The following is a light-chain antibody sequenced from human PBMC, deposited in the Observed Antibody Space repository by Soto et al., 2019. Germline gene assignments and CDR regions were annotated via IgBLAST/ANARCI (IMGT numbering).Light chain of an antibody. J-gene: IGKJ3*01. CDR1: QSVSSSY. CDR2: GAS. CDR3: QQYGSSPLFT. Sequence: EIVLTQSPGTLSLSPGERATLSCRASQSVSSSYLAWYQQKLGQAPRLLIYGASSRATGSPDRFSGSGSGTDFTLTISRLEPEDFAVYYCQQYGSSPLFTFGPGTKVDIK. V-gene: IGKV3-20*01.